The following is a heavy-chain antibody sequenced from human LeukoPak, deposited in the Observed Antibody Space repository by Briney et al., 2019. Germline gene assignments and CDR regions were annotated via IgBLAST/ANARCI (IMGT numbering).Heavy chain of an antibody. CDR2: TGGSGHKT. V-gene: IGHV3-23*01. CDR3: AKDGESDTMSGSFFYYMDV. D-gene: IGHD1-26*01. J-gene: IGHJ6*03. Sequence: GGSLRLSCAASGFIFSNYVMNWVRQAPAKGLEWVSATGGSGHKTFYADSVKGRFTISRDNSKNTLFLEMSSLRAEDTATYYCAKDGESDTMSGSFFYYMDVWGNGTTVTVSS. CDR1: GFIFSNYV.